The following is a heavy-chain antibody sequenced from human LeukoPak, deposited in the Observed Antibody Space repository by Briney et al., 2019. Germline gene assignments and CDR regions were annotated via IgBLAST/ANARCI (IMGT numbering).Heavy chain of an antibody. D-gene: IGHD3-16*01. Sequence: GGSLRLSCAASGFTFITYAMSWVRQAPGKGPEWVSGISVSGGRTDYADSVKGRFTISRDNSKNSLYLQMNSLRAEDTAVYYCARDLGGYWGQGTLVTVSS. V-gene: IGHV3-23*01. CDR3: ARDLGGY. CDR2: ISVSGGRT. J-gene: IGHJ4*02. CDR1: GFTFITYA.